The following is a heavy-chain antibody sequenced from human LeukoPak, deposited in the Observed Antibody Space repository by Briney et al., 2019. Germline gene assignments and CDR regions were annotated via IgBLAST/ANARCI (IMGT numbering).Heavy chain of an antibody. Sequence: SETLSLTCAVYGGSFSGYYWSWIRQPPGKGLEWIGEINHSGSTNYNPSLKSRVTISVDTSKNQFSLKLSSVTAADTAVYYCARKTDSGGQGDYWGPGTLVTVSS. V-gene: IGHV4-34*01. CDR2: INHSGST. CDR3: ARKTDSGGQGDY. CDR1: GGSFSGYY. J-gene: IGHJ4*02. D-gene: IGHD3-22*01.